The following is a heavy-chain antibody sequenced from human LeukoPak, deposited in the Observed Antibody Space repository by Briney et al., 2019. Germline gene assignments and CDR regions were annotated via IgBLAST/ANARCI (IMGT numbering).Heavy chain of an antibody. CDR3: AAGAWCSGGSCYSSGWFDP. V-gene: IGHV1-69*05. CDR2: IIPIFGTA. CDR1: GGTFSSYA. Sequence: SVKVSYKASGGTFSSYAISWVRQAPGQGLEWMGGIIPIFGTANYAQKFQGRVTITTDESTSTAYMELSSLRSEDTAVYYCAAGAWCSGGSCYSSGWFDPWGQGTLVTVSS. D-gene: IGHD2-15*01. J-gene: IGHJ5*02.